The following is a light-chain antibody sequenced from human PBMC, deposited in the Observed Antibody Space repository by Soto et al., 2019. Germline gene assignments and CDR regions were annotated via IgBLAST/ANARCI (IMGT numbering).Light chain of an antibody. Sequence: DIPMTQSPSSVSASLGDRVTITCRASQDISSWLAWYQQRPGKAPKLLIYAASNLQSGVPSRFSGSGSGTDFTLTINSLQSEDFATYYCQQDTSFPFTFGPGTKVDVK. V-gene: IGKV1-12*01. J-gene: IGKJ3*01. CDR1: QDISSW. CDR3: QQDTSFPFT. CDR2: AAS.